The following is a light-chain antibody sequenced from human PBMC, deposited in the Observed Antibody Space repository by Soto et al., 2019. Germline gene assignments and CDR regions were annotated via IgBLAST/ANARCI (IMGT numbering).Light chain of an antibody. V-gene: IGLV2-11*01. Sequence: QSALTQPRSVSGSPGQSVTISCTGTSSDVGGYDYVSWYQHHPGIAPKLMIYDVTKRPSGVPDRFSGSKSGNTASLTISGLQAEDEADYYCCSYAGRYTWVFGGGTKLTVL. CDR2: DVT. J-gene: IGLJ3*02. CDR3: CSYAGRYTWV. CDR1: SSDVGGYDY.